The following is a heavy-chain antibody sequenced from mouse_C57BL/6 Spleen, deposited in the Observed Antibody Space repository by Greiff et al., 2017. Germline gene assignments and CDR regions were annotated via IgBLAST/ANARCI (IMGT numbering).Heavy chain of an antibody. J-gene: IGHJ3*01. CDR1: GYTFTGYW. Sequence: VQLQQSGAELMKPGASVKLSCKATGYTFTGYWIEWVKQRPGHGLEWIGEILPGSGSTNYHEKFKGKATFTADTSSNTAYMQLSSLTTEESAIYYGARDTAQATGFAYWGQGTLVTVSA. CDR2: ILPGSGST. V-gene: IGHV1-9*01. CDR3: ARDTAQATGFAY. D-gene: IGHD3-2*02.